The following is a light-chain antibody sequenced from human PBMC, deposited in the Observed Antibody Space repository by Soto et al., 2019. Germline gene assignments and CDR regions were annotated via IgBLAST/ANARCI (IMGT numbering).Light chain of an antibody. J-gene: IGLJ1*01. CDR2: DVS. CDR3: SSFTSTSTNYV. Sequence: ALTQPASVSGSPGQSITISCTGTSSDVGGYNHVSWYQQHPGKAPKLMICDVSNRPSGVSNRFSGSKSGNTASLTISGLQPEDEADYYCSSFTSTSTNYVFGTGTKVTVL. CDR1: SSDVGGYNH. V-gene: IGLV2-14*01.